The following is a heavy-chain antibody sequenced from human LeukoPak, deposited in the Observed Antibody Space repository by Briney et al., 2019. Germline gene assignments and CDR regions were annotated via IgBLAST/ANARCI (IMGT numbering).Heavy chain of an antibody. CDR1: GGSISSSNY. D-gene: IGHD6-13*01. V-gene: IGHV4-39*07. J-gene: IGHJ4*02. CDR3: ARAPLVAAAFDY. Sequence: PSETLSLTCTVSGGSISSSNYWAWIRPPPGEGLEWIGSIYYSGNTYYNPSLKSRVTISVDTSKNQFSLKLSSVTAADTAVYYCARAPLVAAAFDYWGQGTLVTVSS. CDR2: IYYSGNT.